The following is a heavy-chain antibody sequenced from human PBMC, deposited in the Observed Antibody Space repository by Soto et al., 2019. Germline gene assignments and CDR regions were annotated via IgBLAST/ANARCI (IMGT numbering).Heavy chain of an antibody. D-gene: IGHD3-22*01. Sequence: EVQLVESGGGLVQPGRSLRLSCAASGFTFDDYAMHWVRQAPGKGLEWFSGISWNSGSIGYADSVKGRFTISRDNAKNPLYVQKHSLRSEDTALYYRAKGEGSCGYFSLCGYCGQGTLVTVSS. CDR1: GFTFDDYA. J-gene: IGHJ4*02. CDR2: ISWNSGSI. V-gene: IGHV3-9*01. CDR3: AKGEGSCGYFSLCGY.